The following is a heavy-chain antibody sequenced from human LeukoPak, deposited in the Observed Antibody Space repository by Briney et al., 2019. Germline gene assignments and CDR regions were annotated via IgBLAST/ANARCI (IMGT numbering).Heavy chain of an antibody. CDR1: GFTFSRHG. J-gene: IGHJ6*03. D-gene: IGHD3-16*01. CDR2: ISSSGSTI. Sequence: GGTLRLSCAASGFTFSRHGMNWVRQAPGKGLEWVSYISSSGSTIYYADSVKGRFTISRDNAKNSLYLQMNSLRAEDTAVYYCARGGPYYYYMDVWGKGTTVTVSS. V-gene: IGHV3-48*04. CDR3: ARGGPYYYYMDV.